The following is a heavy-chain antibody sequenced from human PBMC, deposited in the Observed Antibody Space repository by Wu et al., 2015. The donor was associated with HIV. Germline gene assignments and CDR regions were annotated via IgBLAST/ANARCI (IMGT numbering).Heavy chain of an antibody. Sequence: QVQLVQSGAEVKKPGSSVKVSCKASGGTFSSYAISWVRQAPGQGLEWMGGIIPIFGTANYAQKFQGRVTITTDESTSTAYMELSSLRSEDTAVYYCARTEYYYDSSGYYHLRPYAFDIWGQGTMVSVSA. CDR1: GGTFSSYA. CDR3: ARTEYYYDSSGYYHLRPYAFDI. V-gene: IGHV1-69*05. J-gene: IGHJ3*02. D-gene: IGHD3-22*01. CDR2: IIPIFGTA.